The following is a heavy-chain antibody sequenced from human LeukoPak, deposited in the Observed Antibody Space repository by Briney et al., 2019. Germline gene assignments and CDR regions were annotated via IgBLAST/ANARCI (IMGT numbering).Heavy chain of an antibody. D-gene: IGHD2-8*01. CDR1: GFTFNTYG. CDR2: IRYDGSNK. CDR3: AKDPDCTSGICYTFFDY. V-gene: IGHV3-30*02. Sequence: GGSLRLSCAASGFTFNTYGMHWVRQAPGKGLEWVAFIRYDGSNKYYADSVKGRFTISRDNSKNTLYLQMNSLRAEDTAVYYCAKDPDCTSGICYTFFDYWGQGTLVTVSS. J-gene: IGHJ4*02.